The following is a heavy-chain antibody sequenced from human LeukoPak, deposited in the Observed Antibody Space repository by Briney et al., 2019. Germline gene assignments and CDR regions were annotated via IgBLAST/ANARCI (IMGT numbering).Heavy chain of an antibody. CDR1: GFTFSSYA. D-gene: IGHD2-2*01. Sequence: GRSLRLSCAASGFTFSSYAMHRVRQAPGKGLEWVAVISYDGSNKYYADSVKGRFTISRDNSKNTLYLQMNSLRAEDTAVYYCARGAARGVPAAFYWGQGTLVTVSS. V-gene: IGHV3-30*04. CDR3: ARGAARGVPAAFY. CDR2: ISYDGSNK. J-gene: IGHJ4*02.